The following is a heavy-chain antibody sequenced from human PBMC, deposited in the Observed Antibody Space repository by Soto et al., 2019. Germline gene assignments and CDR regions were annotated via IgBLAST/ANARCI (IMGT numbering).Heavy chain of an antibody. J-gene: IGHJ5*02. Sequence: ASVKVSCKASGYTFTSYGISWVRQAPGQGLEWMGWISAYNGNTNYAQKLQGRVTMTTDTSTSTAYTELRSLRSDDTAVYYCAAYDSSGYNWFDPWGQGTLVTVSS. CDR1: GYTFTSYG. CDR3: AAYDSSGYNWFDP. V-gene: IGHV1-18*01. CDR2: ISAYNGNT. D-gene: IGHD3-22*01.